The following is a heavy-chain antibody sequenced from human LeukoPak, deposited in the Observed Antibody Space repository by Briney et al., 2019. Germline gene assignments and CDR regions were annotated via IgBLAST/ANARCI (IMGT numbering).Heavy chain of an antibody. Sequence: GGSLRLSCAASGFTFDDYAMHWVRQAPGKGLEWVSLISGGGGSTYYADSVKGRFTISRDNSKNSLYLQMNSLRTEDTALYYCAGGGNPYYFDYWGQGTLVTVSS. J-gene: IGHJ4*02. CDR2: ISGGGGST. D-gene: IGHD3-10*01. CDR3: AGGGNPYYFDY. CDR1: GFTFDDYA. V-gene: IGHV3-43*02.